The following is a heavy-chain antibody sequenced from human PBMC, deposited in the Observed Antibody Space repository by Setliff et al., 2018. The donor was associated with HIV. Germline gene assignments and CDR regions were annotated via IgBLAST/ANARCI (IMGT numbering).Heavy chain of an antibody. D-gene: IGHD3-22*01. Sequence: PSETLSLTCTVSGYSISSGYYWGWIRQPPGTGLEWIGSIYHSGSTNYNPSLKSRVTISTDTSKNQFSLTVRSVTAADTAVYYCARGFWMYYYDSSGYYYFDYWGQGTLVTVSS. J-gene: IGHJ4*02. CDR3: ARGFWMYYYDSSGYYYFDY. CDR2: IYHSGST. CDR1: GYSISSGYY. V-gene: IGHV4-38-2*02.